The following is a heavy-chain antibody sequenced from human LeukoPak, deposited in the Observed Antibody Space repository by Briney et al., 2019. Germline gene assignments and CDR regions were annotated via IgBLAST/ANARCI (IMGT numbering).Heavy chain of an antibody. CDR2: IIPIFGTA. V-gene: IGHV1-69*13. J-gene: IGHJ6*03. D-gene: IGHD3-3*01. CDR3: ARAEYYDFWSGYYTDYYYYMDV. CDR1: GGTFSSYA. Sequence: SVKVSCKASGGTFSSYAISWVRQAPGQGLEWMGGIIPIFGTANYAQKFQGRVTITADESTSTAYMELSSLRSEDTAVYYCARAEYYDFWSGYYTDYYYYMDVWGKGTTVTVSS.